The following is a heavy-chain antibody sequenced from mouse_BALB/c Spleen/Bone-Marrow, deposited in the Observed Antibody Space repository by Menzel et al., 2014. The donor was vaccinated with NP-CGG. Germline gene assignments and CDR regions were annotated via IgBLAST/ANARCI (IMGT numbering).Heavy chain of an antibody. J-gene: IGHJ4*01. D-gene: IGHD2-10*02. CDR3: ARSGYGDYYAMDY. CDR2: ISSGSSTI. CDR1: GFTFSSFG. V-gene: IGHV5-17*02. Sequence: EVQGVESGGGLVQPGGSRKLSCAASGFTFSSFGIHWVRQAPEKGLEWVAYISSGSSTIYYADTVKGRFTISRDNPKNTLFLQMTSLRSEDTAMYYCARSGYGDYYAMDYWGQGTSVTVSS.